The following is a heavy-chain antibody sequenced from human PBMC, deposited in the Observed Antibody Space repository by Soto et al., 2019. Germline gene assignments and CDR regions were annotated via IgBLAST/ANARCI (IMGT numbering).Heavy chain of an antibody. CDR1: GGSISSGGSS. D-gene: IGHD6-19*01. V-gene: IGHV4-30-2*01. CDR2: IYHSGST. J-gene: IGHJ4*02. Sequence: QLQLLESGSGLVKPSQTLSLTCAVSGGSISSGGSSWSWIRQPPGKGLEWIGYIYHSGSTYYNPSLKSQVTISVDSTKNQFSLKLSSVTAADTAVYYCARAGDSSGPVALGYWGQGTLVTGSS. CDR3: ARAGDSSGPVALGY.